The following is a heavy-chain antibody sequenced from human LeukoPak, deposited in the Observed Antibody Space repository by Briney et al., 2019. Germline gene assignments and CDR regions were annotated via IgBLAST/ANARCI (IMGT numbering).Heavy chain of an antibody. CDR1: GGSISSYY. V-gene: IGHV4-59*01. CDR2: IYYSGST. CDR3: ARGARVSYVRDWFDP. J-gene: IGHJ5*02. D-gene: IGHD3-16*01. Sequence: PSETLSLTCTVSGGSISSYYWSWIRQPPGKGLEWIGYIYYSGSTNYNPSLKSRVTISVDTSKNQFSLKLSSVTAADTAVYYCARGARVSYVRDWFDPWGQGTLVTVSS.